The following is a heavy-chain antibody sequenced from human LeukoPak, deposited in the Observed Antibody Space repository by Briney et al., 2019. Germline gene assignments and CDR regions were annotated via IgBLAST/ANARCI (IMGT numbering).Heavy chain of an antibody. CDR2: IYYSGST. CDR1: GGSISSYY. CDR3: AREGVTTDY. J-gene: IGHJ4*02. V-gene: IGHV4-59*01. D-gene: IGHD4-17*01. Sequence: SETLSLTCTVSGGSISSYYWSWIRQPPGKGLEWIGYIYYSGSTNYNPSLKSRVTISVDTSKNQFSLKLSSVTAADTAVYYCAREGVTTDYWGQGTLVTVSS.